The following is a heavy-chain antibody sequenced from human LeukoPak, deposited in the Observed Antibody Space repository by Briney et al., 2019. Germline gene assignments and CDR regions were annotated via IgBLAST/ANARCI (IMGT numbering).Heavy chain of an antibody. J-gene: IGHJ3*01. CDR3: ARLKLHYYGSGSYAFDV. V-gene: IGHV4-59*08. D-gene: IGHD3-10*01. Sequence: SETLSLTCTVSGGSISSYYWSWIRQPPGKGLEWIGDIHYRGSTNYTPSFKSRVTMSVDTSKTQFSLRLTSVTAADTAMYFCARLKLHYYGSGSYAFDVWGQGKMVAVSS. CDR2: IHYRGST. CDR1: GGSISSYY.